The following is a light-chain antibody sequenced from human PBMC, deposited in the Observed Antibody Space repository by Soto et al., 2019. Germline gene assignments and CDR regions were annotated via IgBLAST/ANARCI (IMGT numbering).Light chain of an antibody. CDR3: QQYGSSAS. Sequence: EIVLTQSPGTLSLSPGESATLSCRASQSVSSSSSNYLAWYQQKPGQPPRLLIYGASSRATGIPDRFSGSGSGTDFTLTISRLEPEDFAVYYCQQYGSSASFGPGTKVDIK. CDR1: QSVSSSSSNY. J-gene: IGKJ3*01. CDR2: GAS. V-gene: IGKV3-20*01.